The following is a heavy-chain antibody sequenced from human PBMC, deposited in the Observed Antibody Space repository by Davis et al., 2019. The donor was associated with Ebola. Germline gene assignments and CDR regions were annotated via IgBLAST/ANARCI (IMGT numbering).Heavy chain of an antibody. CDR1: GFTFSTYG. D-gene: IGHD1-14*01. CDR2: ISYDGSNK. Sequence: GGSLRLSCAVSGFTFSTYGMHWVRQAPGKGLEWVAVISYDGSNKYYADSVKGRFTISRDNSKNTLYLQMNSLRAEDTAVYYCARDLPGGDWYFDLWGRGTLVTVSS. J-gene: IGHJ2*01. CDR3: ARDLPGGDWYFDL. V-gene: IGHV3-30*03.